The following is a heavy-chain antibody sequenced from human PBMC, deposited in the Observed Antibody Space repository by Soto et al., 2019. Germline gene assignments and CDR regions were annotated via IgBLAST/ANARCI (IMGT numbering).Heavy chain of an antibody. D-gene: IGHD3-10*01. J-gene: IGHJ6*02. CDR2: IIPIFGTA. Sequence: GASVKVSCKASGVTFSSYAISWVRQAPGQGLEWMGGIIPIFGTANYAQKFQGRVTITADESTSTAYMELSSLRSEDTAVYYCAREFWVRGPPDYHYGMDVRGQGTTVTVSS. CDR3: AREFWVRGPPDYHYGMDV. CDR1: GVTFSSYA. V-gene: IGHV1-69*13.